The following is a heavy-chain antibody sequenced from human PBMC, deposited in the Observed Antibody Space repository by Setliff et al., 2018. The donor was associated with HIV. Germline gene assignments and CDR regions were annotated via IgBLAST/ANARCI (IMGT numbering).Heavy chain of an antibody. D-gene: IGHD2-2*01. V-gene: IGHV4-38-2*02. Sequence: SETLSLTCIASGYAISSDYYWGWLRHPPGKGLEWIGTIYHSGSTYYNPSLKSRVAISVDTSKNQFSLNLSSVTAADPAVYYCARDFCSSTTCTNWFHPWGQGTLVTVSS. CDR2: IYHSGST. CDR1: GYAISSDYY. CDR3: ARDFCSSTTCTNWFHP. J-gene: IGHJ5*02.